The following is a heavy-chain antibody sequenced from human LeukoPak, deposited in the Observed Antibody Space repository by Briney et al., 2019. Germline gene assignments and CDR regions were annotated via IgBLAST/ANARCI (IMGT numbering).Heavy chain of an antibody. V-gene: IGHV3-53*01. Sequence: PGGSLRLSCAASGFTVGTNYMSWVRQAPGKGLEWVSLIYSGSSTYYANSVKGRFTISRDNSKNTVYLQMNSLRAEDTAVYYCARVPYGNYHHYYMDVWGKGTTVTVSS. D-gene: IGHD3-10*01. CDR2: IYSGSST. J-gene: IGHJ6*03. CDR3: ARVPYGNYHHYYMDV. CDR1: GFTVGTNY.